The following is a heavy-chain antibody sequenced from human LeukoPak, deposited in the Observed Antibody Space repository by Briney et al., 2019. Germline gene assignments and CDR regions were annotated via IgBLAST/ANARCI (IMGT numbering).Heavy chain of an antibody. Sequence: PGGSLRLSCAASGFTFSSYSMNWVRHAPGKGLEWVSAISSSSSYIYYADSVKGRFTISRDNAKNSLYLQMNSLRAEGTAVYYCAREEIGDFPYYYCYMDVWGKGTTVTVSS. CDR1: GFTFSSYS. V-gene: IGHV3-21*01. D-gene: IGHD4-17*01. J-gene: IGHJ6*03. CDR3: AREEIGDFPYYYCYMDV. CDR2: ISSSSSYI.